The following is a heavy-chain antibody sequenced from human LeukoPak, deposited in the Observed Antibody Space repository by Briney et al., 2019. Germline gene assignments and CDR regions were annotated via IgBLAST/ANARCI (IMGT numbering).Heavy chain of an antibody. CDR2: IWYDGHNN. Sequence: AGSLRLSCVASGFTFSKYGMHWVRQAPGKGLQWLAIIWYDGHNNYYADSVKGRFTISRDNSKNTLFLEMNDLKAGDTAVYYCAREWGLIAVAGGPGYWGQGTLVTVSS. D-gene: IGHD2-21*01. CDR3: AREWGLIAVAGGPGY. J-gene: IGHJ4*02. CDR1: GFTFSKYG. V-gene: IGHV3-33*01.